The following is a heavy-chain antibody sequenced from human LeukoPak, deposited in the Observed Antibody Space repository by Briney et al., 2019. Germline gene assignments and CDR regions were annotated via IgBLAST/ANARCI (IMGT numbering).Heavy chain of an antibody. Sequence: SETLSLTCTVSGDSISSYYWTWIRQPPGKGLEWIGYIYYSGTTNYNPSLRSRVTISVDTSKNQFSLKLSSVTAADTAVYYCASGRPLGFDYWGQGTLVTVSS. V-gene: IGHV4-59*01. D-gene: IGHD1-26*01. CDR3: ASGRPLGFDY. CDR1: GDSISSYY. J-gene: IGHJ4*02. CDR2: IYYSGTT.